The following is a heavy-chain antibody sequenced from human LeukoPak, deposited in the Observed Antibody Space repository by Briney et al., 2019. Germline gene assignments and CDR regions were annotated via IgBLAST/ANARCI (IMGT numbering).Heavy chain of an antibody. D-gene: IGHD4-17*01. CDR3: AKETTVTTPGRTYFDY. V-gene: IGHV3-23*01. CDR2: ISGSGGST. CDR1: GFTFNISA. J-gene: IGHJ4*02. Sequence: PGGSLRLSCAASGFTFNISAMSWVRQAPGKGLECVSPISGSGGSTYYADSVKGRFTISRDNSKNTLYLQMNSLRAEDTAVYYCAKETTVTTPGRTYFDYWGQGALVTVSS.